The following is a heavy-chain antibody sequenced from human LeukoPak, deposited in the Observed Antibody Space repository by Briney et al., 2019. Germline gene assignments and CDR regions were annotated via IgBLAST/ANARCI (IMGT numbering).Heavy chain of an antibody. D-gene: IGHD3-10*01. CDR3: ASTRITMVRGVIRYLDY. Sequence: ASVKVSCKASGYTFTGYYMHWVRQAPGQGLEWMGWINPNSGGTNYAQKFQGRVTMTRDTSISTAYMELSRLRSDDTAVYYCASTRITMVRGVIRYLDYWGQGTLVTVSS. CDR1: GYTFTGYY. V-gene: IGHV1-2*02. CDR2: INPNSGGT. J-gene: IGHJ4*02.